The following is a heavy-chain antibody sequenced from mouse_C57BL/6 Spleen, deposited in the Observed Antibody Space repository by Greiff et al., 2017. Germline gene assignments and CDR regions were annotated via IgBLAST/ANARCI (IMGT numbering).Heavy chain of an antibody. CDR2: IYPRDGST. J-gene: IGHJ2*01. Sequence: VQLQQSDAELVKPGASVKISCKVSGYTFTDHTIHWMKQRPEQGLEWIGYIYPRDGSTKYNEKFKGKATLTADKSSSTAYMQLNSLTSEDSAVYFCARAVYYYGSSDAGDYFDYWGQGTTLTVSS. D-gene: IGHD1-1*01. CDR1: GYTFTDHT. V-gene: IGHV1-78*01. CDR3: ARAVYYYGSSDAGDYFDY.